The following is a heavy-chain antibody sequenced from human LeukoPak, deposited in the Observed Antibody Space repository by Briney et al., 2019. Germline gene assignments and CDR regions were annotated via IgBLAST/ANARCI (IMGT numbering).Heavy chain of an antibody. V-gene: IGHV4-61*02. J-gene: IGHJ3*02. Sequence: PSQTLSLTCTVSGGSISSGSYYWSWLRQPAGQGLEWIGRIYTSGSTNYNPSLKSRVTISVDTSKSQFSLKLSSVTAAATAVYYCARAARMISDAFDIWGQGTMVTVSS. CDR1: GGSISSGSYY. CDR2: IYTSGST. CDR3: ARAARMISDAFDI. D-gene: IGHD3-22*01.